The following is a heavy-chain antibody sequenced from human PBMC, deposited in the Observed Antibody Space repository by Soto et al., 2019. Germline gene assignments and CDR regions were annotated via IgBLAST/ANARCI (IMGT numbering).Heavy chain of an antibody. J-gene: IGHJ4*02. Sequence: QVHLVQSGAEVKKPGASVKVSCKASGYTFTSYGITWVRQAPGQGLEWMGWISAHNGNKDYAQKPQGRVIMTRDTSTSTDNMEGKSLRYDATAVYYCARGRYGDYWGQGALVTVSS. V-gene: IGHV1-18*01. CDR2: ISAHNGNK. D-gene: IGHD1-1*01. CDR1: GYTFTSYG. CDR3: ARGRYGDY.